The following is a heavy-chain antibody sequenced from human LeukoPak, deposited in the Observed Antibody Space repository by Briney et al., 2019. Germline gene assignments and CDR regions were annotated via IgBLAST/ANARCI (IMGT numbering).Heavy chain of an antibody. J-gene: IGHJ3*02. CDR1: GFTFSSYG. Sequence: GGSLRLSCAASGFTFSSYGMHWVRQAPGKGLEWVAVIWYDGSNKYYADSVKGRFTISRDNSKNTLYLQMNSLRAEDTAVYYCARDRRIAAAAPDAFDIWGRGTMVTVSS. V-gene: IGHV3-33*01. CDR2: IWYDGSNK. CDR3: ARDRRIAAAAPDAFDI. D-gene: IGHD6-13*01.